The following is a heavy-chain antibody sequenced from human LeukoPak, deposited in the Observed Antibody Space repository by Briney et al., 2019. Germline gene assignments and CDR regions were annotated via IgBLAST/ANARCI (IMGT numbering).Heavy chain of an antibody. CDR1: GDSISSYY. CDR3: ARGGFWGAARLAGWFDP. D-gene: IGHD6-6*01. V-gene: IGHV4-59*01. J-gene: IGHJ5*02. CDR2: IYYSGST. Sequence: SETLSLTCTVSGDSISSYYWSWIRQPPGKGLEWIGYIYYSGSTNYNPSLKSRVTISVDTSKNQFSLKLSSVTAADTAVYYCARGGFWGAARLAGWFDPWGQGTLVTVSS.